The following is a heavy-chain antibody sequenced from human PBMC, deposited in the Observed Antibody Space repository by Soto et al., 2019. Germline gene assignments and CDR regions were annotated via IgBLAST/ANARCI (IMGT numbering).Heavy chain of an antibody. CDR1: GYTFTNYD. Sequence: QVHLVQSGAEVKKPGASVKVSCKASGYTFTNYDINWVRQATRQVLEWMGWMNPNSGDTGYAQNFQGRVTMTRNTSISTAYMALSSLRSEDTAVYYCATLSAWQFYFFMDVWGKGTTVSVSS. V-gene: IGHV1-8*01. J-gene: IGHJ6*03. CDR2: MNPNSGDT. CDR3: ATLSAWQFYFFMDV.